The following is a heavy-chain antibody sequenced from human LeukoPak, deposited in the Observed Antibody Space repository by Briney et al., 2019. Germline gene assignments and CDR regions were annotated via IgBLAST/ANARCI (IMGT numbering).Heavy chain of an antibody. V-gene: IGHV3-66*01. J-gene: IGHJ4*02. CDR2: IYSGGST. D-gene: IGHD1-26*01. CDR3: ARALSSTRGATDY. CDR1: GFTVSNNY. Sequence: GGSLRLSCAASGFTVSNNYVNWVRQAPGKGLEWVSVIYSGGSTYYADSVKGRFTISRDNSKNTLYLQMNSLRAEDTAVYYCARALSSTRGATDYWGQGTLVTVSS.